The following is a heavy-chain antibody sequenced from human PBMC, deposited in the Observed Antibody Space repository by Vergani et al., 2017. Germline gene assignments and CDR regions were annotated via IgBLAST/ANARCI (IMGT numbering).Heavy chain of an antibody. Sequence: QVLLVQSGAEVKKPGASVRVSCKTSGYTFTNSYIHWVRQAPGQGLEWMGIINPSGGSTTYAQQFQGRLTMTRDRATSTVYMDLSNLRSETTAVYYGARPNGDILPPDPRRRDYWGQGTLVTVSS. CDR3: ARPNGDILPPDPRRRDY. J-gene: IGHJ4*02. CDR2: INPSGGST. V-gene: IGHV1-46*03. CDR1: GYTFTNSY.